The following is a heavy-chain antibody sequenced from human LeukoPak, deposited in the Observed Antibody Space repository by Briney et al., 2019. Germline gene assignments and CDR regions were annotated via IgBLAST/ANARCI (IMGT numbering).Heavy chain of an antibody. D-gene: IGHD2-8*01. CDR2: TYYRSKWSN. J-gene: IGHJ4*02. CDR1: GDSVSSNLAT. Sequence: SQTLSLTCVISGDSVSSNLATWNWIRQSPSRGLEWLGRTYYRSKWSNDYAVSVNSRLTINPDTSKNHFSLQLSFVTPKDTALYFCARALGVVFDYWGQGTLVTVSS. CDR3: ARALGVVFDY. V-gene: IGHV6-1*01.